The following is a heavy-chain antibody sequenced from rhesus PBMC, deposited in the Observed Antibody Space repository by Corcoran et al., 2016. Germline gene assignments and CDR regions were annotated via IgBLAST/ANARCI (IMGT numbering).Heavy chain of an antibody. J-gene: IGHJ4*01. CDR3: ARFPYPFYYSGSYYTDY. V-gene: IGHV4-169*01. D-gene: IGHD3-16*01. Sequence: QLQLQESGPGLVKPSETLSVTCAVSGGSISSSYWSWIRQPPGKGLEWIGYIYGSGGGTNYNPSLKNRVTISIDTSKNQFSLKLSSVTAADTAVYYCARFPYPFYYSGSYYTDYWGQGVLVTVSS. CDR2: IYGSGGGT. CDR1: GGSISSSY.